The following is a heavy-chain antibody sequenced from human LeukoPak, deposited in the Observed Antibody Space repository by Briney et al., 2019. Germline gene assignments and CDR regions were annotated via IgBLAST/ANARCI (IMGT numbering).Heavy chain of an antibody. J-gene: IGHJ4*02. V-gene: IGHV1-2*06. Sequence: ASVKVSCKASGYTFTGYYMHWVRQALGQGLEWMGRINPNSGGTNYAQKFQGRVTMTRDTSISTAYMELSRLRSDDTAVCYCARENSGSHGNWGQGTLVTVSS. CDR2: INPNSGGT. CDR3: ARENSGSHGN. D-gene: IGHD1-26*01. CDR1: GYTFTGYY.